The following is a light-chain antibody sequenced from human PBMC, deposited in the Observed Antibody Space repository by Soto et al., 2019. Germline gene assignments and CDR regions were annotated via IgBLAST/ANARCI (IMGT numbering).Light chain of an antibody. J-gene: IGLJ3*02. V-gene: IGLV2-14*01. CDR2: EVS. CDR3: SSYTSTATRV. CDR1: SSDVGSYNY. Sequence: QSVLTQPASVSGSPGQSITISCTGTSSDVGSYNYVSWYQQHPGKAPKLMIYEVSNRPSGVSDRFSGSKSGNTASLTISGLQAEDEDDYYCSSYTSTATRVFGGGTKVTVL.